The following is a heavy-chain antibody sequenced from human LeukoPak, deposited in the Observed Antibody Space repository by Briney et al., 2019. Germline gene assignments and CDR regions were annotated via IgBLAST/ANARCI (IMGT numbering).Heavy chain of an antibody. D-gene: IGHD3-10*01. CDR1: GFTFSSYA. CDR2: ISYDGSNK. Sequence: GGSLRLSCAASGFTFSSYAMHWVRQAPGKGLEWVAVISYDGSNKYYADSVKGRFTISRDNSKNTLYLQMNSLRAEDTAVYYCLVRNQNKWFGELLQADYFDYWGQGTLVTVSS. J-gene: IGHJ4*02. V-gene: IGHV3-30-3*01. CDR3: LVRNQNKWFGELLQADYFDY.